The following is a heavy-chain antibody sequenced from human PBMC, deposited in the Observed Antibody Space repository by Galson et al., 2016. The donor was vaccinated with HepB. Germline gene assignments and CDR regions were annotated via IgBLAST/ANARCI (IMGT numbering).Heavy chain of an antibody. CDR3: ARVRPIALNPLDY. V-gene: IGHV1-2*02. CDR2: INPNSGGT. D-gene: IGHD6-13*01. J-gene: IGHJ4*02. Sequence: SVKVSCKASGYTFTGYYMHWVRQAPGQGLEWMGWINPNSGGTNYAQKFQGRVTMTRDTSISTAYMELSRLRSDDTAVYYCARVRPIALNPLDYWGQGTLVTVSS. CDR1: GYTFTGYY.